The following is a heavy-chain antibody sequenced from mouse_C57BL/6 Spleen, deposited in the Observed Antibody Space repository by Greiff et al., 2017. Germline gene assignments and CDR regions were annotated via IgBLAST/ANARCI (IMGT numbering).Heavy chain of an antibody. Sequence: VHLVESGAELVRPGASVKLSCKASGYTFTDYYINWVKQRPGQGLEWIARIYPGSGTTYYNEKFKGKATLTAEKSSSTAYMQLSSLTSEDSAVYFCARFDGYDGYFDVWGTGTTVTVSS. CDR3: ARFDGYDGYFDV. CDR1: GYTFTDYY. CDR2: IYPGSGTT. V-gene: IGHV1-76*01. J-gene: IGHJ1*03. D-gene: IGHD2-2*01.